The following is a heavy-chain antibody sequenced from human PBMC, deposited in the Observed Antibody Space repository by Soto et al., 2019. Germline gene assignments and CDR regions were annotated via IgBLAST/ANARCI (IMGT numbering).Heavy chain of an antibody. CDR1: GGSIRSCY. V-gene: IGHV4-59*01. J-gene: IGHJ4*02. CDR2: IYYSGST. D-gene: IGHD4-17*01. CDR3: TRVGGYYGDYPNFDY. Sequence: LSLTCTVYGGSIRSCYWSWLRQPPGKGLEWIGNIYYSGSTNYNPSRKSRVTMSVDMSKNQVSLKLSSVTAADTAVYYCTRVGGYYGDYPNFDYWGKGAVVTVSS.